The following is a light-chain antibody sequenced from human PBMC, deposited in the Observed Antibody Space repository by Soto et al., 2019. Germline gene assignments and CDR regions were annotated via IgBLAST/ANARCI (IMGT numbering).Light chain of an antibody. CDR3: QKYGSSL. J-gene: IGKJ5*01. Sequence: IVLTQSPATRTLSPLEIATPSCRASQSVSSYLAWYQQKPGQAPRLLIYGASSRATGIPDRFSGSGSGTDFTLTISRLEPEDFAVYYCQKYGSSLFGQGTRLEIK. CDR2: GAS. V-gene: IGKV3-20*01. CDR1: QSVSSY.